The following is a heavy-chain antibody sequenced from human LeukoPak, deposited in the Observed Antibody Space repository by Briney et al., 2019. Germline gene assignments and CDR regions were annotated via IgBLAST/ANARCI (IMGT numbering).Heavy chain of an antibody. CDR1: GGSISSYY. CDR3: ARIGHDLYQTFDS. V-gene: IGHV4-59*12. Sequence: PSETLSLTCTVSGGSISSYYWSWIRQPPGKGLEWIGYIYHSGSTYYNPSLKSRVTISVDRSKNQFSLKLSSVTAADTAVYYCARIGHDLYQTFDSWGHGTLITVSS. D-gene: IGHD3-16*01. J-gene: IGHJ4*01. CDR2: IYHSGST.